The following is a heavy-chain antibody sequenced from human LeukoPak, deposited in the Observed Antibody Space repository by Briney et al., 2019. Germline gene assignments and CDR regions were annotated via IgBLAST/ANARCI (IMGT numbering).Heavy chain of an antibody. J-gene: IGHJ6*03. Sequence: GGSLRLSCAASGFTFSSYSMNWVRQAPGKGLEWVSSISSSSSYIYYADSVKGRFTISRDNANNTLYLQMNSLRAEDTAVYYCARRTRYCSSSSCRIYYYYMDVWGKGTTVTVSS. CDR2: ISSSSSYI. D-gene: IGHD2-2*01. CDR3: ARRTRYCSSSSCRIYYYYMDV. CDR1: GFTFSSYS. V-gene: IGHV3-21*01.